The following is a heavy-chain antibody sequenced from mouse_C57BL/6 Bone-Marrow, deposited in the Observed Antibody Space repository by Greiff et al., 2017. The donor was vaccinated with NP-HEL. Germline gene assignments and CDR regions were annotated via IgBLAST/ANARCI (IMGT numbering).Heavy chain of an antibody. D-gene: IGHD2-5*01. J-gene: IGHJ2*01. CDR1: GFTFSDYY. CDR2: INYDGSST. CDR3: AREGSYYSNYDY. Sequence: EVHLVESEGGLVQPGSSMKLSCTASGFTFSDYYMAWVRQVPEKGLEWVANINYDGSSTYYLDSLKSRFIISRDNAKNILYLQMSSLKSEDTATYYCAREGSYYSNYDYWGQGTTLTVSS. V-gene: IGHV5-16*01.